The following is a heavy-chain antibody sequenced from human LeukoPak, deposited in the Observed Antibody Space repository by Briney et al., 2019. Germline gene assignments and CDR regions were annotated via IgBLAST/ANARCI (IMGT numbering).Heavy chain of an antibody. V-gene: IGHV4-59*08. CDR2: IYGSGST. Sequence: SETLSLTCTVSGDSLSSHYWSWIRQPPGKGLEWIGHIYGSGSTRYDPSLRSRVTISEDTSKNQFSLKLTSVTAADTAVYYCARNVGWYSHDSWGQGTLVTVSS. D-gene: IGHD6-19*01. CDR3: ARNVGWYSHDS. CDR1: GDSLSSHY. J-gene: IGHJ4*02.